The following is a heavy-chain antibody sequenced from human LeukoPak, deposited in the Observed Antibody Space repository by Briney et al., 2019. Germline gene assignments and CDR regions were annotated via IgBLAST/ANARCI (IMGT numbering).Heavy chain of an antibody. J-gene: IGHJ2*01. CDR3: ARVYDVFDL. V-gene: IGHV4-61*02. CDR2: IYTSGST. D-gene: IGHD3-3*01. CDR1: GGSISSGSYY. Sequence: SETLSLTCTVSGGSISSGSYYWSWIRQPAGKGLEWIGRIYTSGSTNYNPSLKSRVTISVDTSKNQFSLKLSSVTAADTAVYYCARVYDVFDLWGRGTLVTVSS.